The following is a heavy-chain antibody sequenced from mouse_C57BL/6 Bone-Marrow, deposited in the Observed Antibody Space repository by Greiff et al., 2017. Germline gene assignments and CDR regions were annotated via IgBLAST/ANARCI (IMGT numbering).Heavy chain of an antibody. CDR2: IYPGSGST. J-gene: IGHJ4*01. Sequence: QVQLQQPGAELVKPGASVKMSCKASGYTFTSYWITWVKQRPGQGLEWIGDIYPGSGSTNYNEKFKSKDTLTVDTSSSTAYMQLSSLTSEDAAVYYGARGGYDGYYVAMDYWGKGTSVTVSS. CDR3: ARGGYDGYYVAMDY. CDR1: GYTFTSYW. V-gene: IGHV1-55*01. D-gene: IGHD2-3*01.